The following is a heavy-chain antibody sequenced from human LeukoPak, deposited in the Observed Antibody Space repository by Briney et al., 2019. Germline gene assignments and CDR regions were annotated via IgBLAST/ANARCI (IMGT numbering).Heavy chain of an antibody. CDR3: ARHERGYGSGY. Sequence: SQTLSLTCTVSGGSISSSSAYWVWIRQPPGKGLEWIGSIHYSGSTYYNPSLQSRVTISVDTSKDLFSLKMTSVTATDTAVYYCARHERGYGSGYWGQGTLVTVSS. CDR2: IHYSGST. D-gene: IGHD3-10*01. V-gene: IGHV4-39*01. J-gene: IGHJ4*02. CDR1: GGSISSSSAY.